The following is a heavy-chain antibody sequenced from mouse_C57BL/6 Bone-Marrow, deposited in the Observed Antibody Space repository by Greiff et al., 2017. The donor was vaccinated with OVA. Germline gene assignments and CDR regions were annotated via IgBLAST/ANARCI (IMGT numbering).Heavy chain of an antibody. V-gene: IGHV1-50*01. D-gene: IGHD2-3*01. J-gene: IGHJ1*03. CDR3: AIGYYPYWYFDV. Sequence: QVQLQQPGAELVKPGASVKLSCKASGYTFTSYWMQWVKQRPGQGLEWIGEIDPSDSYTNYTQKFKGKATLTVDTSSSTAYMQLSSLTSEDSAVYYCAIGYYPYWYFDVWGTGTTVTVSS. CDR1: GYTFTSYW. CDR2: IDPSDSYT.